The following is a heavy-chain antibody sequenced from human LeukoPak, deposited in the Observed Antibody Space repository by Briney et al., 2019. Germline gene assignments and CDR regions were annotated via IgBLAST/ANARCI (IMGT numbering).Heavy chain of an antibody. V-gene: IGHV3-48*03. J-gene: IGHJ6*03. CDR3: ARALYCSSSSCWNYYYHYMDV. Sequence: GGSLRLSCAASGFTFSSYEMKWVRQAPGKGLEWISYISSSGNTVYYADSVKGRFTISRDNANNSLYLQMNSLRADDTAVYYCARALYCSSSSCWNYYYHYMDVWGKGTTVTVSS. D-gene: IGHD2-2*01. CDR1: GFTFSSYE. CDR2: ISSSGNTV.